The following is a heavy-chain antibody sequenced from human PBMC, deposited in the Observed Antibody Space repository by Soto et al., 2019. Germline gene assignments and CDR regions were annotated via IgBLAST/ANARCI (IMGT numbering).Heavy chain of an antibody. Sequence: EVQLLESGGGFVQPGGSLRLSCAASGFTFNTYAMTWVRQAPGKGLEWVSSITRSGDTRIYADSVKGRFTISRDNSKNTLYLQMNSLRAVDTAAYYCAKLGSYYNNYDHWYFDLWGRGTLVTVSS. CDR1: GFTFNTYA. V-gene: IGHV3-23*01. CDR3: AKLGSYYNNYDHWYFDL. D-gene: IGHD4-4*01. CDR2: ITRSGDTR. J-gene: IGHJ2*01.